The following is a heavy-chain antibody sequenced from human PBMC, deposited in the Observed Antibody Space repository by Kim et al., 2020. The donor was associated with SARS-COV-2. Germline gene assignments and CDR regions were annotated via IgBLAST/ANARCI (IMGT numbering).Heavy chain of an antibody. Sequence: GGSLRLSCAASGFTFSSYWMHWVRQAPGKGLVWVSRINSDGSSTSYADSVKGRFTISRDNAKNTLYLQMNSLRAEDPAVYYCARGYCSSTSCDTYYGMDVWGERAT. D-gene: IGHD2-2*02. J-gene: IGHJ6*01. CDR2: INSDGSST. CDR1: GFTFSSYW. CDR3: ARGYCSSTSCDTYYGMDV. V-gene: IGHV3-74*01.